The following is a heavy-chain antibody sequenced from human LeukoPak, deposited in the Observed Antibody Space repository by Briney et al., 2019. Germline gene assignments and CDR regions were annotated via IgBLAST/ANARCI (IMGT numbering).Heavy chain of an antibody. CDR2: TNHSGST. Sequence: SETLSLTCAVYGGSFSGYYWSWIRQPPGKGLEWIGETNHSGSTNYNPSLKSRVTISVDTSKNQFSLKLSSVTAADTAVYYCAVGLGFGGAYFDYWGQGTLVTVSS. CDR3: AVGLGFGGAYFDY. D-gene: IGHD3-10*01. CDR1: GGSFSGYY. J-gene: IGHJ4*02. V-gene: IGHV4-34*01.